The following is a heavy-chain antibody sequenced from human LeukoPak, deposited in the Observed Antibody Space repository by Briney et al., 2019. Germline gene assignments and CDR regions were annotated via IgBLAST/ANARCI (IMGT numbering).Heavy chain of an antibody. D-gene: IGHD6-19*01. V-gene: IGHV4-39*01. CDR3: ARLLTYSSGWTTWGAFDI. CDR2: XXYSGST. CDR1: GGSISSSSYY. Sequence: PSETLSLTCTVSGGSISSSSYYWGWIRRPPGKGLXXXXXXXYSGSTYYNPSLKSRVTISVDTSKNQFSLKLSSVTGADTAVYYCARLLTYSSGWTTWGAFDIWGQGTMVTVSS. J-gene: IGHJ3*02.